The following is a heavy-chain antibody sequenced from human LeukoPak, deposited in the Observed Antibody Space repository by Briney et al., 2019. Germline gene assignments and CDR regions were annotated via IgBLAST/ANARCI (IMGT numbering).Heavy chain of an antibody. D-gene: IGHD6-6*01. CDR1: GYTFTSYG. Sequence: ASVNVSCKASGYTFTSYGISWVRQAPGQGLEWMGWISVYNGNTNYAQKLQGRVTMTTDTFTSTAYMELRSLRSDDTAVYYCARSLYYSGSSGGDYWGQGTLVTVSS. CDR2: ISVYNGNT. J-gene: IGHJ4*02. CDR3: ARSLYYSGSSGGDY. V-gene: IGHV1-18*01.